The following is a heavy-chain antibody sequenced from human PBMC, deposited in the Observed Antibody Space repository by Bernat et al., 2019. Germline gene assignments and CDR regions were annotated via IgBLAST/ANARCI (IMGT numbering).Heavy chain of an antibody. CDR2: IKSKTDGGTT. Sequence: EVQLVESGGGLVKPGGSLRLSCAASGFTFSNAWMSWVRQAPGKGLEWVGRIKSKTDGGTTDYADTVKGRFTISRDDSKNTLYLQMNSLKTEDTGVYYCTADIPIMIGGVHAVDIGGEGTMVTVS. CDR1: GFTFSNAW. J-gene: IGHJ3*02. CDR3: TADIPIMIGGVHAVDI. D-gene: IGHD3-22*01. V-gene: IGHV3-15*01.